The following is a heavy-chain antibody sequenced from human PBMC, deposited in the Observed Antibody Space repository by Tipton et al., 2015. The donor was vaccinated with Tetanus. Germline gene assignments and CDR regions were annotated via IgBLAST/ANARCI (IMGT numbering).Heavy chain of an antibody. CDR2: IYPGYSDN. Sequence: VQLVQSGAEVKKPGESLKISCKGSGYSFTSYWIGWVRQMPGQGLEWMGIIYPGYSDNRYSPTCQGQVTISADKSISTAYLQWSSLKASDPAMYYCARRSYYDSSGYPLDYWGQGTLVTVSS. CDR3: ARRSYYDSSGYPLDY. D-gene: IGHD3-22*01. J-gene: IGHJ4*02. V-gene: IGHV5-51*01. CDR1: GYSFTSYW.